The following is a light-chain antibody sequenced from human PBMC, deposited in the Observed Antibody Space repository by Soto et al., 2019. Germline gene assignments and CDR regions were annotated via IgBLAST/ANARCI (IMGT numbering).Light chain of an antibody. CDR1: QGVGGW. Sequence: IQMTQSPSSVSASVGDRVTMTCRASQGVGGWLAWYQQKPGKVPKLLIYATSILHSGVPSRFSGSGSGTDFTLSISSLHSEDFATYYCQQTHSLPLSFGPGTKVDIK. CDR2: ATS. V-gene: IGKV1-12*01. J-gene: IGKJ3*01. CDR3: QQTHSLPLS.